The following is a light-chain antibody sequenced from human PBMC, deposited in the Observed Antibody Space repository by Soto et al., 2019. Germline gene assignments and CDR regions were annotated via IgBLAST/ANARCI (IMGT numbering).Light chain of an antibody. CDR3: SSYSTSCTVV. CDR2: EVS. CDR1: SSDVGGYNY. V-gene: IGLV2-14*01. Sequence: QSALTQPASVSGSPGQSITISCTGTSSDVGGYNYVSWYQQHPGKAPRLMMYEVSNRPSGVSNRFSGSKSGNTASLTISGLQAEDDADYYCSSYSTSCTVVFGTGTKLTVL. J-gene: IGLJ1*01.